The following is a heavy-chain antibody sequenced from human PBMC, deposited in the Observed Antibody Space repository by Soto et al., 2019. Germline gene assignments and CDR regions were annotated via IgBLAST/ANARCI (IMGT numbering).Heavy chain of an antibody. Sequence: EVQLVESGGGLVKPGGSLRLSCAASGFTFSSYSMNWVRQAPGKGLEWVSSISSSSSYIYYADSVKGRFTISRDNAKNSLYLQMNSRRAEDTAVYYCAMGAAAAGTENYWGQGTLVTVSS. CDR1: GFTFSSYS. V-gene: IGHV3-21*01. J-gene: IGHJ4*02. CDR3: AMGAAAAGTENY. CDR2: ISSSSSYI. D-gene: IGHD6-13*01.